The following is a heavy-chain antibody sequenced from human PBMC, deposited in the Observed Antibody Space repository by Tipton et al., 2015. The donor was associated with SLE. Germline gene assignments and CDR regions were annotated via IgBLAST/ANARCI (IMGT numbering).Heavy chain of an antibody. V-gene: IGHV3-43D*04. Sequence: SLRLSCAASGFTFSSYAMSWVRQAPGKGLEWVSLITWDGVTTYYADSVKGRFTISRDNSKNSLYLQMNSLRPEDTALYYCAKDQTAAGEALDVWGQGTMVTVSS. D-gene: IGHD6-25*01. CDR1: GFTFSSYA. CDR2: ITWDGVTT. J-gene: IGHJ3*01. CDR3: AKDQTAAGEALDV.